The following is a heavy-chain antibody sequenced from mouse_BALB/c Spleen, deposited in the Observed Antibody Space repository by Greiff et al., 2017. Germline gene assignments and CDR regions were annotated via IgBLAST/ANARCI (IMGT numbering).Heavy chain of an antibody. J-gene: IGHJ1*01. V-gene: IGHV1-54*01. CDR2: INPGSGGT. D-gene: IGHD1-1*01. Sequence: VQLQQSGAELVRPGTSVKVSCKASGYAFTNYLIEWVKQRPGQGLEWIGVINPGSGGTNYNEKFKGKATLTADKSSSTAYMQLSSLTSDGSAVYFCARRDGSSYWYFDVGGEGTTVTVSS. CDR3: ARRDGSSYWYFDV. CDR1: GYAFTNYL.